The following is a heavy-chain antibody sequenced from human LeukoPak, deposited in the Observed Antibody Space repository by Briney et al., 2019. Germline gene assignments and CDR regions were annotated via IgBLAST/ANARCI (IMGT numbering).Heavy chain of an antibody. CDR2: IYHSGST. J-gene: IGHJ3*02. Sequence: SETLSLTCAVSGGSISSSNWWSWVRQPPGKGLEWIGEIYHSGSTNYNPSLKSRVTISVDTSKNQFSLKLSSVTAADTAVYYCARVGYDFWSGYHDAFDIWGQGTMVTVSS. CDR1: GGSISSSNW. CDR3: ARVGYDFWSGYHDAFDI. V-gene: IGHV4-4*02. D-gene: IGHD3-3*01.